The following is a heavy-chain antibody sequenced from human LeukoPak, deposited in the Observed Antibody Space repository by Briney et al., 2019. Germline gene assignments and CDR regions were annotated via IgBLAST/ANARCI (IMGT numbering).Heavy chain of an antibody. CDR1: GFTFDDYG. V-gene: IGHV3-20*04. Sequence: GSMRLSCAGSGFTFDDYGMSWVRQAPRKGLEWVSGINWNGGSTGYGDSVKGRFTISRDNAKNSLYLQMNSLRAEDTALYYCARARSGYYSSFDYWGQGTLVTVSS. D-gene: IGHD3-22*01. CDR2: INWNGGST. CDR3: ARARSGYYSSFDY. J-gene: IGHJ4*02.